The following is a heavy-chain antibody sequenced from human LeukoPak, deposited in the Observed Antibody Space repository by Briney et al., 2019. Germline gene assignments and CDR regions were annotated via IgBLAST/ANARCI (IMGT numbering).Heavy chain of an antibody. CDR2: IYYSGST. V-gene: IGHV4-59*01. CDR3: ARDSHYGDPDY. CDR1: GGSISSYY. D-gene: IGHD4-17*01. J-gene: IGHJ4*02. Sequence: SETLSLTCTVSGGSISSYYWSWIRQPPGKGLEWIGYIYYSGSTNYNPPLKSRVTISVDTSKNQFSLKLSSVTAADTAVYYCARDSHYGDPDYWGQGTLVTVSS.